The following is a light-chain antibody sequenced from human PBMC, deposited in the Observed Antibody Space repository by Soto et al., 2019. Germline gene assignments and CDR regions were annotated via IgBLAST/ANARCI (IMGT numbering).Light chain of an antibody. Sequence: QSVLTQPPSASGSPGQSVTISCTGTSSDVGGYNYVSWYQQHPGKAPKLMIYEVSKWPSGVPDRFSGSKSGNTASLTFSGLQAEDEADYYCSSYAGSNNQVFGTGTKVTVL. J-gene: IGLJ1*01. V-gene: IGLV2-8*01. CDR1: SSDVGGYNY. CDR3: SSYAGSNNQV. CDR2: EVS.